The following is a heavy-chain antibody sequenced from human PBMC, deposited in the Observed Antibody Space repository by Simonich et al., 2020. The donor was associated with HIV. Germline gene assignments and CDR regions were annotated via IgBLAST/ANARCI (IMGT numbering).Heavy chain of an antibody. CDR3: ARGRYYYDSIGSRRNHHYYYMDV. J-gene: IGHJ6*03. D-gene: IGHD3-22*01. Sequence: SGGGLVQPGGSLTLSCAASGFTFSSYSMNWVRQAPGKGLEWVSYISSSSSSIYYADSVKGRFTISRDNAKNSLYLQMNSLRAEDTAVYYCARGRYYYDSIGSRRNHHYYYMDVWGKGTTVTVSS. CDR2: ISSSSSSI. V-gene: IGHV3-48*01. CDR1: GFTFSSYS.